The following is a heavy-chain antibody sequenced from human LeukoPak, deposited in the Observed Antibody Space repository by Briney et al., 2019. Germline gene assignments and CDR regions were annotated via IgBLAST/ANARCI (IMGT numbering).Heavy chain of an antibody. J-gene: IGHJ3*02. V-gene: IGHV4-59*08. D-gene: IGHD1-1*01. Sequence: SETLSLTCTVSGVSMTNYFWSWIRQPPGKGLEWIGYIYYSGSTNYDPSLKSRVTISVDTSKNQFSLKLSSVTAADTAVYYCARPLRSTTGAFDIWGQGTMVTVSS. CDR1: GVSMTNYF. CDR3: ARPLRSTTGAFDI. CDR2: IYYSGST.